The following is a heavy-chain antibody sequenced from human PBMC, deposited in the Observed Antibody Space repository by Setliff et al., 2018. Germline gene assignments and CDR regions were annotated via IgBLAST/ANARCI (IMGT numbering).Heavy chain of an antibody. Sequence: GGSLRLSCAASGFTFSRYWMSWVRQAPGKGLEWVANINQDGSEKYYADSVKGRFTISRDNAKNSLYLQMNSLRAEDTAVYYCARDHVYGSQYYYYYYGMDVWGQGTTVTVSS. J-gene: IGHJ6*02. CDR3: ARDHVYGSQYYYYYYGMDV. V-gene: IGHV3-7*01. D-gene: IGHD3-10*01. CDR1: GFTFSRYW. CDR2: INQDGSEK.